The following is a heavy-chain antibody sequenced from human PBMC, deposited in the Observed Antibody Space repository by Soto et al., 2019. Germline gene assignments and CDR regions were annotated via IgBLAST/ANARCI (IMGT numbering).Heavy chain of an antibody. Sequence: PSETLSLTCTVSGGPISSYYWSWIRQPPGKGLEWIGYIYYSGSTNYNPSLKSRVTISVDTSKNQFSLKLSSVTAADTAVYYCARQWFGEFSYYYYMDVWGKGTTVTVSS. CDR2: IYYSGST. D-gene: IGHD3-10*01. CDR3: ARQWFGEFSYYYYMDV. V-gene: IGHV4-59*08. CDR1: GGPISSYY. J-gene: IGHJ6*03.